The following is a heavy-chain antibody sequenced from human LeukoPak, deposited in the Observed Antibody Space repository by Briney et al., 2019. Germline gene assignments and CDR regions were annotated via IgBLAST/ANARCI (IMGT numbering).Heavy chain of an antibody. Sequence: GASVKVSCKASGYTFSDYYIYWLRQAPGQGLEWMGWIYCKDGVTKYAGIFEGRVTMTRDTSIDTVYMELRGLTSDDTAVFYCARDGVSVMPEFDFWGQGTLVTVSS. CDR1: GYTFSDYY. V-gene: IGHV1-2*02. CDR2: IYCKDGVT. J-gene: IGHJ4*02. D-gene: IGHD2/OR15-2a*01. CDR3: ARDGVSVMPEFDF.